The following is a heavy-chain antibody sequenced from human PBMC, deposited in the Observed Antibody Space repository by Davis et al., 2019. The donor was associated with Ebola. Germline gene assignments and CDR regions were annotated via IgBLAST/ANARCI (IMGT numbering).Heavy chain of an antibody. J-gene: IGHJ4*02. CDR1: GYRFTKCW. V-gene: IGHV5-51*01. CDR2: IYPGDSET. Sequence: GESLKISCQGSGYRFTKCWIGWVRQMPGKALKWLGTIYPGDSETRYSPSFQGQVTISADKSITTAYLQWSSLKASDTAMYYCARLRSITRLTSFYYWGQGTLVTVSS. D-gene: IGHD3-10*01. CDR3: ARLRSITRLTSFYY.